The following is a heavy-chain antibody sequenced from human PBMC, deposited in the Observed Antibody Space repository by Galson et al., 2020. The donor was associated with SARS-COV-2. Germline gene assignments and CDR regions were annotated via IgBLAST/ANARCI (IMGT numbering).Heavy chain of an antibody. V-gene: IGHV3-30*02. CDR2: IWYDGSKK. Sequence: GESLKISCAASGFHFKTYAMHWVRQAPGKGLEWVASIWYDGSKKYYADSVKGRFTIYRDNSKSTLYLQMSSLRADDTAVYYCAKAFAGYCSGGNCYPSEYCQPWGQGTLVTVS. D-gene: IGHD2-15*01. CDR3: AKAFAGYCSGGNCYPSEYCQP. J-gene: IGHJ1*01. CDR1: GFHFKTYA.